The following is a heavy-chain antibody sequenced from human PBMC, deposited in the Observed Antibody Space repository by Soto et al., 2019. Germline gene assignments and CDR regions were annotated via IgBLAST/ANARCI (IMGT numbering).Heavy chain of an antibody. Sequence: GASVKVSCKASGYTFTSYDINWVRQATGQGLEWMGWMNPNSGNTGYAQKFQGRVTMTRNTSISTAYMELSSLRSEDTAVYYCARGPRITIFGVVNLSLWFDPWGQGTLVTVSS. CDR1: GYTFTSYD. V-gene: IGHV1-8*01. CDR2: MNPNSGNT. D-gene: IGHD3-3*01. J-gene: IGHJ5*02. CDR3: ARGPRITIFGVVNLSLWFDP.